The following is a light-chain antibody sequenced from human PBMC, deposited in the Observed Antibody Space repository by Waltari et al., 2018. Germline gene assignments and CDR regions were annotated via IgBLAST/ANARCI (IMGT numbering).Light chain of an antibody. CDR2: SAS. CDR3: QQYNNWPPMFT. V-gene: IGKV3-15*01. J-gene: IGKJ3*01. Sequence: EIVMTQSPATLSVSPGERATLSCRASQGVGSNLAWYQQKPGQAPRLLIYSASTRATGIPARFSGSGSGTEFTLTISSLQSEDFAVYYCQQYNNWPPMFTFGPGTKVDIK. CDR1: QGVGSN.